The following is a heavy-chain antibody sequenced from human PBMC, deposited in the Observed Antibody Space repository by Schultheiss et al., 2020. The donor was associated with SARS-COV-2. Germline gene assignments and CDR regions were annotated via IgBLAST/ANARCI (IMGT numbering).Heavy chain of an antibody. Sequence: SQTLSLTCTVSGGSINSGLYYWSWIRQSPGKGLEWIGNMFYVGATYYNSSLRSRLAMSVDTSNNQFSLKLSSVTAADTAVYYCARGGTMFQLWGQGTLVTVSS. CDR2: MFYVGAT. V-gene: IGHV4-30-4*01. D-gene: IGHD3-10*02. CDR3: ARGGTMFQL. CDR1: GGSINSGLYY. J-gene: IGHJ4*02.